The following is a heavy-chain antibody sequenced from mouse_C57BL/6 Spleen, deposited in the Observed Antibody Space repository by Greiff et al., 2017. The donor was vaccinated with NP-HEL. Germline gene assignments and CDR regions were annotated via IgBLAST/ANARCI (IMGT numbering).Heavy chain of an antibody. CDR1: GFSLTSYG. CDR2: IWNGGST. J-gene: IGHJ2*01. CDR3: ARSYGNSNYFDY. Sequence: QVQLQQSGPGLVQPSQSLSITCTVSGFSLTSYGVHWVRQSPGKGLEWLGVIWNGGSTDYNAAFISRLSISKDNSKIQVFFKMNSLQADDTAIYYCARSYGNSNYFDYWGQGTTLTVSS. V-gene: IGHV2-2*01. D-gene: IGHD2-1*01.